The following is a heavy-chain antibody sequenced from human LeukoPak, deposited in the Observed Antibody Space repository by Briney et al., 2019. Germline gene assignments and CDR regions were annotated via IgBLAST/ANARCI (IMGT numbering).Heavy chain of an antibody. CDR3: ARVGAGWDY. Sequence: ASVKVSCKASGYMFISYYIHWVRQAPGQGLEWMGIIHPSGGSTSYAQKFQGRVTMTRDMSTSTVYMELSSLRSEDTAVYYCARVGAGWDYRGQGTLVTVSS. CDR2: IHPSGGST. CDR1: GYMFISYY. V-gene: IGHV1-46*01. D-gene: IGHD1-26*01. J-gene: IGHJ4*02.